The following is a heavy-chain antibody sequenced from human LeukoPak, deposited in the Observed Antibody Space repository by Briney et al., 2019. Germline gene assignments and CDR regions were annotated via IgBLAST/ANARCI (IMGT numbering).Heavy chain of an antibody. Sequence: GGSLRLSCAVSGFTVRSSYMSWVRQAPGKGLEWVAVISYDGSNKYYADSVKGRFTISRDNSKNTLNLQMNSLRAEDTAVYYCAKDQGGYTGYDLEGLLDYWGQGTLVTVSS. V-gene: IGHV3-30*18. D-gene: IGHD5-12*01. CDR3: AKDQGGYTGYDLEGLLDY. CDR1: GFTVRSSY. CDR2: ISYDGSNK. J-gene: IGHJ4*02.